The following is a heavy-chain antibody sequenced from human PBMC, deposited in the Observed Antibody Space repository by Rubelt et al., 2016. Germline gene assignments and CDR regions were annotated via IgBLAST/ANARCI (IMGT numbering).Heavy chain of an antibody. CDR2: INHSGST. CDR3: ARVYGDTRPYYFDY. J-gene: IGHJ4*02. Sequence: QVQLQQWGAGLLKPSETLSLTCAVYGGSFSGYYWSWIRQPPGKGLEWIGEINHSGSTNYNPSLKSRVTISVDTAKNQFSLKLSSVTAADTAVYYCARVYGDTRPYYFDYWGQGTLVTVSS. V-gene: IGHV4-34*01. D-gene: IGHD4-17*01. CDR1: GGSFSGYY.